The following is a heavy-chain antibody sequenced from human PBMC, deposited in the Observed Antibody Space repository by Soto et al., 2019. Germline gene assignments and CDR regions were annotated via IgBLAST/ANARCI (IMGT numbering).Heavy chain of an antibody. V-gene: IGHV3-23*01. J-gene: IGHJ3*02. CDR2: ISGSGGST. CDR3: ASLGNYYDSSGYPIDAFDI. D-gene: IGHD3-22*01. CDR1: GFTFSSYA. Sequence: GGSLRLSCAASGFTFSSYAMSCVRQAPGKGLEWVSAISGSGGSTYYADSVKGRFTISRDNSKNTLYLQMNSLRAEDTAVYYCASLGNYYDSSGYPIDAFDIWGQGTMVTVSS.